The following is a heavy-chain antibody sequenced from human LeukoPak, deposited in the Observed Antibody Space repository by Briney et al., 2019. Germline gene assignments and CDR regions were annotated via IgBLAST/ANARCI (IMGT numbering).Heavy chain of an antibody. CDR2: IIPIFGTA. CDR3: ARRGTRGWFDP. J-gene: IGHJ5*02. D-gene: IGHD3-16*01. Sequence: SVKVSCKASGGTFSRYALSWGRQAPGLGLEWMGGIIPIFGTANYAQKFQGRVTITADESTSTAYMELSSLRSDDTAVYYCARRGTRGWFDPWGQGTLVTVSS. V-gene: IGHV1-69*13. CDR1: GGTFSRYA.